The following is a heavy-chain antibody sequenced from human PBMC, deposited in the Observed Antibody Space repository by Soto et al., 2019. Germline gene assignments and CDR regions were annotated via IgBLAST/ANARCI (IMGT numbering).Heavy chain of an antibody. V-gene: IGHV4-59*01. CDR2: IYYSGST. J-gene: IGHJ6*02. D-gene: IGHD6-13*01. CDR3: ARLKYSSSWYVSYCMDV. CDR1: GGSISSYY. Sequence: PSETLSLTCTVSGGSISSYYWSWIRQPPGKGLEWIGYIYYSGSTNYNPSLKSRVTISVDTSKNQFSLKLSSVTAADTAVYYCARLKYSSSWYVSYCMDVWGQGPSVTVSS.